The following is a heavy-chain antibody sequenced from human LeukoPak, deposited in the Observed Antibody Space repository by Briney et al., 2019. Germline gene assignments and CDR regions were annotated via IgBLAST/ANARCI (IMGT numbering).Heavy chain of an antibody. J-gene: IGHJ4*02. V-gene: IGHV3-21*04. Sequence: GGSLRLSCAASGFTFSSYSMNWVRQAPGKGLEWVSSISSSSSYIYYADSVKGRFTISRDNSKNTLYLQMNSLRAEDTAVYYCAKDDGYCSGGSCYSGSYWGQGTLVTVSS. CDR2: ISSSSSYI. D-gene: IGHD2-15*01. CDR3: AKDDGYCSGGSCYSGSY. CDR1: GFTFSSYS.